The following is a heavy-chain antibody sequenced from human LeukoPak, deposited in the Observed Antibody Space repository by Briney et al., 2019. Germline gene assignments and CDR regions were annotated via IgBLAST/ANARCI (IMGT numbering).Heavy chain of an antibody. CDR1: GFTFIRYA. CDR2: ITASGGSA. Sequence: PGGSLRLSCAASGFTFIRYAMSWVRQAPGKGQEWVSGITASGGSAYYADSVKGLFTISRDDSKNTLYLQMNGLRVEDTAVYFCAKDPNGDDVGGFDMRGQGTMAIVSS. J-gene: IGHJ3*02. D-gene: IGHD4-17*01. CDR3: AKDPNGDDVGGFDM. V-gene: IGHV3-23*01.